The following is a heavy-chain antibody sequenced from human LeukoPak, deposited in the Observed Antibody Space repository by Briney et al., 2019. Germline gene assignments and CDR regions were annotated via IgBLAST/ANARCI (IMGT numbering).Heavy chain of an antibody. J-gene: IGHJ4*02. CDR2: INPSGGST. CDR3: ARDGCSSTSCYMPGDY. D-gene: IGHD2-2*02. Sequence: ASVKVSCKASGYTFTSYYMHWVRQAPGQGLEWMGVINPSGGSTSYAQKFQGRVTMTRDTSTSTVYMELSSLRSEDTAVYYCARDGCSSTSCYMPGDYWGQGTLVTVSS. V-gene: IGHV1-46*01. CDR1: GYTFTSYY.